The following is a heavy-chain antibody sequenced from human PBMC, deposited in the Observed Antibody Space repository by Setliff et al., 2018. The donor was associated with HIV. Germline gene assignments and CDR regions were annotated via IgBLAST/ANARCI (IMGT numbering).Heavy chain of an antibody. CDR1: GFIFSSHD. D-gene: IGHD3-16*01. CDR2: IGTGGDT. J-gene: IGHJ6*02. CDR3: AREIQVVYTGGHYFYCMDV. V-gene: IGHV3-13*01. Sequence: GGSLRLSCEASGFIFSSHDFHWVRQAAGQGLEWVSAIGTGGDTYYVDSVKGRFTISRDNARNSLYLQMNNLGAGDTAVYYCAREIQVVYTGGHYFYCMDVWGQGTAVTVS.